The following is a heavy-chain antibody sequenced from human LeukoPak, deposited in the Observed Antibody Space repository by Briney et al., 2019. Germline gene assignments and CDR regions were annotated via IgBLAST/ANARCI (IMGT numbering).Heavy chain of an antibody. V-gene: IGHV3-48*04. J-gene: IGHJ4*02. CDR1: GFTFSAYA. D-gene: IGHD6-19*01. CDR2: ITTGGSSI. Sequence: PGGSLRLSCAASGFTFSAYAMAWVRQAPGKGLECVSDITTGGSSIFYADSVKGRFTISRDNAKNSLYLQMNSLRAEDAAVYYCARVRYDSGWYDYWGQGALVTVSS. CDR3: ARVRYDSGWYDY.